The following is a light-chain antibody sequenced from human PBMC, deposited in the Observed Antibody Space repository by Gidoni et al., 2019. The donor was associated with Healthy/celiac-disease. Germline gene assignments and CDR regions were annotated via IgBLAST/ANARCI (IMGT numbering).Light chain of an antibody. CDR2: DAS. Sequence: EIVLTQSPATLSLSPGEGATLSCRASQSVSSYLAWYQQKPGQAPRLLIYDASNRATGIPARFRGSGSGTDFTLTISSLEPEDFAVYYCQQRSNWPFGPGTKVEIK. J-gene: IGKJ1*01. CDR1: QSVSSY. CDR3: QQRSNWP. V-gene: IGKV3-11*01.